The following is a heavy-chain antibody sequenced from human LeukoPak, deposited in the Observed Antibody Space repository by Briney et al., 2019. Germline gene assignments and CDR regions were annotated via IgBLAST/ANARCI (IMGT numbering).Heavy chain of an antibody. Sequence: GGALRLSCTASGFTFGDYALTWVRQAPGKGLEWVGFIRSKAYGGATEYAASVKGRFTISRDDSKSIANLQMNGLTTEDTGVYLCTRAFCTSSICYLGAFDIWGQGTMVTVSS. CDR2: IRSKAYGGAT. CDR3: TRAFCTSSICYLGAFDI. J-gene: IGHJ3*02. D-gene: IGHD2-2*01. CDR1: GFTFGDYA. V-gene: IGHV3-49*04.